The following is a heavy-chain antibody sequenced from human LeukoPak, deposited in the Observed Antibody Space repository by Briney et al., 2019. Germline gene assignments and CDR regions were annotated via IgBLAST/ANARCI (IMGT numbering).Heavy chain of an antibody. CDR1: GFTVSSNY. Sequence: PGGFLSLSCAASGFTVSSNYMSWVRPAPGKGLEWVSVIYSGGTTYYADSVKGRFTISRDHSNNTLYLQMNSLRAEDTAVYHCASSRCLVVYWGQGTLVTVSS. J-gene: IGHJ4*02. V-gene: IGHV3-53*01. D-gene: IGHD3-16*01. CDR3: ASSRCLVVY. CDR2: IYSGGTT.